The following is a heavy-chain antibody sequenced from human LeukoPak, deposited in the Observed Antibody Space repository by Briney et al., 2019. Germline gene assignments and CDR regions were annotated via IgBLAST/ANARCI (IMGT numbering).Heavy chain of an antibody. V-gene: IGHV3-74*01. J-gene: IGHJ6*02. CDR1: GFTFSSYW. D-gene: IGHD1-7*01. CDR2: IDGDGRIT. CDR3: TTDEDWNYARKDV. Sequence: GGSLRLSCAASGFTFSSYWMHWVRQVPGQGLVWVSHIDGDGRITNYGDSVKGRFTISRDNAKNILYLQMNSLRAEDTAVYYCTTDEDWNYARKDVWGQGATVIVSS.